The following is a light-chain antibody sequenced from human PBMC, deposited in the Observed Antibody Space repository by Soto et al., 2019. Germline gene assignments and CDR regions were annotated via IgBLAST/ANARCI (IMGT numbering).Light chain of an antibody. CDR3: QQYSSLWT. CDR1: QTVSSSY. Sequence: PGERATLSCRASQTVSSSYLAWYQQKLGQAPRLLIYGATSRATGIPDRFSGSGSGTDFTLTISRLEPEDFAVYYCQQYSSLWTFGQGTKVDIK. CDR2: GAT. J-gene: IGKJ1*01. V-gene: IGKV3-20*01.